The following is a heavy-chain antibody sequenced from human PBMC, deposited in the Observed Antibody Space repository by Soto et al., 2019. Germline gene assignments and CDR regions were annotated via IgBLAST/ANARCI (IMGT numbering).Heavy chain of an antibody. J-gene: IGHJ5*02. Sequence: QLQLQESGPGLVKPSETLSLTCTVSGGSISTSGYFWGWIRQPPGKGLEWIGTIYYSGSTYYNPSLKSRVTTSVDTSKNQFSLTLSSVTAADTAVYYCATSNWFDPWGQGTLVTVSS. D-gene: IGHD4-4*01. CDR2: IYYSGST. CDR3: ATSNWFDP. CDR1: GGSISTSGYF. V-gene: IGHV4-39*01.